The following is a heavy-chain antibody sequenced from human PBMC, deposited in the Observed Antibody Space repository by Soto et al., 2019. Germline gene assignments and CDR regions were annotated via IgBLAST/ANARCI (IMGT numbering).Heavy chain of an antibody. Sequence: SETLSLTCAVSGGSISSSNWWSWVRQPPGKGLEWIGEIYHSGSTNYNPSLKSRVTISVDKSKNQFSLKLSSVTAADTAVYYCASERGDIVVVPAARGYYYYGMDVWGQGTTVTVSS. V-gene: IGHV4-4*02. J-gene: IGHJ6*02. CDR3: ASERGDIVVVPAARGYYYYGMDV. CDR1: GGSISSSNW. CDR2: IYHSGST. D-gene: IGHD2-2*01.